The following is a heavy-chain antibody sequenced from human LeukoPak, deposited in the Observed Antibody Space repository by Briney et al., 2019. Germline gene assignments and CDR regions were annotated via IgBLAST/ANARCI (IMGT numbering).Heavy chain of an antibody. V-gene: IGHV4-38-2*02. CDR2: IYHSGST. Sequence: PSETLSLTCTVSGYSISSGYYWGWIRQPPGKGLEWSGSIYHSGSTYYNPSLKNRVTISVDTSKNQFSLKLSSVTSADTAVYYCARDPQWELFDYWGQGTLVTVSS. CDR1: GYSISSGYY. D-gene: IGHD1-26*01. CDR3: ARDPQWELFDY. J-gene: IGHJ4*02.